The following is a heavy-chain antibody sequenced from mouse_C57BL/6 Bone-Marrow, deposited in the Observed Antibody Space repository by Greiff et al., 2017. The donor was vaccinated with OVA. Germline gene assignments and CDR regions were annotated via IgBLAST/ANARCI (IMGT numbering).Heavy chain of an antibody. CDR3: ARSEDYGSSYVHPYYFDY. J-gene: IGHJ2*01. CDR1: GYTFTSYW. D-gene: IGHD1-1*01. CDR2: IYPGSGST. Sequence: QVQLQQPGAELVKPGASVKMSCKASGYTFTSYWITWVQQRPGQGLEWIGDIYPGSGSTNYNEKFKSKATLTVDTSSSTAYMQLSSLTCEDAAVYYCARSEDYGSSYVHPYYFDYWGQGTTLTVSS. V-gene: IGHV1-55*01.